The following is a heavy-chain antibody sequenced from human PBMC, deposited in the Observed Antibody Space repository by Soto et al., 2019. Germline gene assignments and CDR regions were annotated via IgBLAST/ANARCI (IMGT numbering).Heavy chain of an antibody. J-gene: IGHJ4*02. CDR2: ISHDGGNV. CDR1: GFTLRTYP. CDR3: ARDGGRGYYFGSGSYSCQD. V-gene: IGHV3-30*09. D-gene: IGHD3-10*01. Sequence: QVQLVESGGGVVQPGRSLRLSCGGSGFTLRTYPVHWVRQAPGKALEWVALISHDGGNVYYADSVRGRFGISRDDSKNTVYLQMNTLRPEDTALYYCARDGGRGYYFGSGSYSCQDWGQGTLVTVSA.